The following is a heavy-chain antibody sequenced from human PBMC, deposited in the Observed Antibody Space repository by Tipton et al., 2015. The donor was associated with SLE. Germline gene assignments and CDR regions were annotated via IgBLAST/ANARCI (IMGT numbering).Heavy chain of an antibody. CDR1: GGSFSGYY. Sequence: TLSLTCAVYGGSFSGYYWSWIRQPPGKGLEWIGEINHSGSTNYNPSLKSRVTISVDTSKNQFSLKLSSVTAADTAVYYCARRPSVAAAGAFDYWGQGTLVPVSS. D-gene: IGHD6-13*01. CDR2: INHSGST. V-gene: IGHV4-34*01. CDR3: ARRPSVAAAGAFDY. J-gene: IGHJ4*02.